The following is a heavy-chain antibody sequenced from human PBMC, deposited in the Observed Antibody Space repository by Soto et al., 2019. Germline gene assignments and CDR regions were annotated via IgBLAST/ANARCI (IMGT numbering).Heavy chain of an antibody. J-gene: IGHJ6*02. Sequence: WTWIRQHPGKGLEWIGYIYYSGSAYYNPSLKSRVTMSVDTSKNQFSLRLSSVTAADTAMYYCARITMVRGVIYYGMDVWGQGTTVTVSS. CDR3: ARITMVRGVIYYGMDV. D-gene: IGHD3-10*01. CDR2: IYYSGSA. V-gene: IGHV4-31*02.